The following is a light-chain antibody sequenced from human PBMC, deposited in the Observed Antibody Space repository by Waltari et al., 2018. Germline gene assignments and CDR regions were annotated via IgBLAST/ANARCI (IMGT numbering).Light chain of an antibody. CDR2: DAS. J-gene: IGKJ1*01. Sequence: EVMLTPSPGPLSLSPGERATLSCRASQSVSRTLAWYQQKPGQAPRLLIYDASRRATGIPDRFSGSGSGTDFSLTISRLEPEDFAVYYCQKYGTLPATFGQGTKVEIK. CDR3: QKYGTLPAT. CDR1: QSVSRT. V-gene: IGKV3-20*01.